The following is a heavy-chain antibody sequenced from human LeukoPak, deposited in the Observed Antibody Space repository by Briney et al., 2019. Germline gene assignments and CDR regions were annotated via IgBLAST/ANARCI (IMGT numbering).Heavy chain of an antibody. CDR2: ISGNGGAT. CDR1: GLTFSTYA. CDR3: ARDLPVGDYFDY. Sequence: GSLRLSCAASGLTFSTYAMSWVRQAPGKGLEWVSTISGNGGATYYADSVKGRFTPSRDNSENTLYLQMNSLRADDTAVYYCARDLPVGDYFDYWGQGTLDTVSS. J-gene: IGHJ4*02. D-gene: IGHD2-8*02. V-gene: IGHV3-23*01.